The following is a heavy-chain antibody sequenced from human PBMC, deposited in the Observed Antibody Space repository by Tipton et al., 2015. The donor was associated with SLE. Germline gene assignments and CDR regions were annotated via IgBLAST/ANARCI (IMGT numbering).Heavy chain of an antibody. CDR3: ARDRFKAFDI. CDR2: IYYSGST. D-gene: IGHD3-16*01. Sequence: TLSLTCSVSGGSISSHYWSWIRQSPGKGLEWIGYIYYSGSTNYNPSLKSRVTISVDTSKNQFSLRLSSVTAADTAVYYCARDRFKAFDIWGQGTMVTVSS. J-gene: IGHJ3*02. CDR1: GGSISSHY. V-gene: IGHV4-59*11.